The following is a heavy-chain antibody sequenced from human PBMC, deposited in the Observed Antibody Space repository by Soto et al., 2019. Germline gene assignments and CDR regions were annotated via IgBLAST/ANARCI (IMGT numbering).Heavy chain of an antibody. CDR1: GGSIGSYH. CDR2: FYVSGSA. CDR3: ARGGARDSWLADF. V-gene: IGHV4-4*07. Sequence: QVHLRESGPRLVKPSETLSLTCTVSGGSIGSYHWSWIRQSAAKGLEWIGRFYVSGSADYNPSLRSRISMSVDTSKNVFSLKLSSVTGADTGVYYCARGGARDSWLADFWGQGTLVTVPS. J-gene: IGHJ4*02. D-gene: IGHD6-19*01.